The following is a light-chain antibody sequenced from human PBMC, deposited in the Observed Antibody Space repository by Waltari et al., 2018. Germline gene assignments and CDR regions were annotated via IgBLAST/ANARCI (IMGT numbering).Light chain of an antibody. CDR3: QHYYSIPRT. V-gene: IGKV1-39*01. J-gene: IGKJ3*01. CDR2: SAS. Sequence: DIQMTQSPSSLSASIGDRVTITCRASQSISGFLNWYQQKPGKAPNLLIYSASSLQSGVPSRFSGSGSGTDFTLTISSLQAEDVAVYYCQHYYSIPRTFGPGTKVDIK. CDR1: QSISGF.